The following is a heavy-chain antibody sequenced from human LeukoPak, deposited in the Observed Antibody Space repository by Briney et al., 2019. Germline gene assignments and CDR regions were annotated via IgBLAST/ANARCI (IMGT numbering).Heavy chain of an antibody. V-gene: IGHV3-30*02. CDR3: AKDAQRGFDYSNTLEY. Sequence: PGGSLRLSCAAAGFTFSHYGMHWVRQAPGKGLEWVAFIRSDGSNKYYADSVKGRFTISRENSENTVYLQMNSLRPEDTGVYYCAKDAQRGFDYSNTLEYWGQGTPVTVSS. CDR1: GFTFSHYG. D-gene: IGHD4-11*01. CDR2: IRSDGSNK. J-gene: IGHJ4*02.